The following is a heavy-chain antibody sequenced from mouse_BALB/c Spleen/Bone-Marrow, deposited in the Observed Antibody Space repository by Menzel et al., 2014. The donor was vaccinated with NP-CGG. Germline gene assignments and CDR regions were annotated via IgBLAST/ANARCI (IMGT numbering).Heavy chain of an antibody. Sequence: QVQLQQPGAELVKPGASVKLSCKASGYTFTSYYVYWVKQRPGQGLEWIGEINPSNGGTNFNEKFKSKATLTVDKSSSTAYMQLSSLTSEDSAVYYCTRSTMITYFDYWGQGTTLTVSS. CDR1: GYTFTSYY. D-gene: IGHD2-4*01. V-gene: IGHV1S81*02. CDR2: INPSNGGT. J-gene: IGHJ2*01. CDR3: TRSTMITYFDY.